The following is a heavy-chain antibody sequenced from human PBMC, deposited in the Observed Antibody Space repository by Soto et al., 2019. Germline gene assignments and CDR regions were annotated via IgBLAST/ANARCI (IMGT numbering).Heavy chain of an antibody. J-gene: IGHJ5*02. CDR2: IYTSGST. D-gene: IGHD2-2*01. V-gene: IGHV4-4*07. CDR3: ARGYCSSTSCYFGCFDP. Sequence: TSETLSLTCTVSGGSISSYYWSWIRQPAGKGLEWIGRIYTSGSTNYNPSLKSRVTMSVDTSKNQFSLKLSSVTAADTAVYYCARGYCSSTSCYFGCFDPWGQGTLVTVSS. CDR1: GGSISSYY.